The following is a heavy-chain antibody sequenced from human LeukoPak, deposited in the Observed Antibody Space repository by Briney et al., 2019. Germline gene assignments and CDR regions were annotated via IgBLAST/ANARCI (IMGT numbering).Heavy chain of an antibody. V-gene: IGHV4-59*01. J-gene: IGHJ4*02. CDR2: IYYSGST. D-gene: IGHD1-1*01. Sequence: TSETLSLTCSVSGDSISSYYWTWIRQPPGKGLEWIGYIYYSGSTNYNPSLKGRVTISADTSKNQFSLKLSSVTAADTAMYYCARDTTESQDWGQGTLSPSPQ. CDR1: GDSISSYY. CDR3: ARDTTESQD.